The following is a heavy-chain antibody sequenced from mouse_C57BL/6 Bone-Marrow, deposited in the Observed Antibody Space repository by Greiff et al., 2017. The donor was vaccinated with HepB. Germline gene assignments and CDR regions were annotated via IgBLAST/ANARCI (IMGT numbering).Heavy chain of an antibody. CDR2: INPNNGGT. CDR1: GYTFTDYY. D-gene: IGHD2-10*02. J-gene: IGHJ4*01. V-gene: IGHV1-26*01. Sequence: VQLQQSGPELVKPGASVKISCKASGYTFTDYYMNWVKQSHGKSLEWIGDINPNNGGTSYNQKFKGKATLTVDKSSSTAYMELRSLTSEDSAVYYCARSWGGYGYYYAMDYWGQGTSVTVSS. CDR3: ARSWGGYGYYYAMDY.